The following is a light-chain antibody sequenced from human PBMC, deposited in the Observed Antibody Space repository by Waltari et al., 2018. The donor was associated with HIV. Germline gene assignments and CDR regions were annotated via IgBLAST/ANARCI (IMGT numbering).Light chain of an antibody. J-gene: IGLJ1*01. CDR2: WDK. V-gene: IGLV1-47*01. Sequence: QSVLTQPPSASGTPGQRVTIPCSGTTSNVGTNFVSWYQQLPGTATNILIYWDKRRPSGVPDRFSGSKSGASASRGISGLRSEDEGDYYCATWDGSLGGFYVFGAGTKVTVL. CDR1: TSNVGTNF. CDR3: ATWDGSLGGFYV.